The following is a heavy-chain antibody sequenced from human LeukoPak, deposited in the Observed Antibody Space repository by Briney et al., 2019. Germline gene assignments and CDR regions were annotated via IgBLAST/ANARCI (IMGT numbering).Heavy chain of an antibody. CDR1: GYTFTGYY. D-gene: IGHD5-24*01. CDR3: ARARGDGYHDAFDI. Sequence: ASVTVSCKASGYTFTGYYMHWVRQAPGQGLEWMGRINPNSGGTNYAQKFQGRVTMTRDTSISTAYMELSRLRSDDTAVYYCARARGDGYHDAFDIWGQGTMVTVSS. V-gene: IGHV1-2*06. CDR2: INPNSGGT. J-gene: IGHJ3*02.